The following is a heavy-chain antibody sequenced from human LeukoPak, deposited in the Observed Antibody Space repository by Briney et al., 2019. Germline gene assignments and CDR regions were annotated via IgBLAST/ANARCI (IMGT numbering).Heavy chain of an antibody. J-gene: IGHJ4*02. Sequence: SETLSLTCTVSGYPISSGYYWGWIRQPPGKGLEWIGSIYHSGSTYYNPSLKSRVTISVDTSKNQFSLKLSSVTAADTAVYYCAREVGSYYDSPGLFDYWGQGTLVTVSS. V-gene: IGHV4-38-2*02. CDR3: AREVGSYYDSPGLFDY. CDR2: IYHSGST. CDR1: GYPISSGYY. D-gene: IGHD3-22*01.